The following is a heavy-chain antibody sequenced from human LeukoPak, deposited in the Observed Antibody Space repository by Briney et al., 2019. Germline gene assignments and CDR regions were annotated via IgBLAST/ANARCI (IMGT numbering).Heavy chain of an antibody. J-gene: IGHJ2*01. CDR2: ISPNGDNT. D-gene: IGHD3-10*01. Sequence: GGSLRLSCAASGFTFSSYDMHWVRQAPGKGLEYISGISPNGDNTYYADSVKGRFTISRDNSMNTLYLQMNSLRAEDTALFYCAKRYFTSGSTRYFDLWGRGTLVTVSS. CDR3: AKRYFTSGSTRYFDL. CDR1: GFTFSSYD. V-gene: IGHV3-64*04.